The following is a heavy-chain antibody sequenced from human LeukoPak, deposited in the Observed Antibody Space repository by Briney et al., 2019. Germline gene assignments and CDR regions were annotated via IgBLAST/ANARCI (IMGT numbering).Heavy chain of an antibody. D-gene: IGHD3-16*01. CDR1: GFTFSSYA. CDR2: ISSNGGST. CDR3: ARGGPARYFDY. Sequence: GGSLRLSCAASGFTFSSYAMHWVRQAPGKGLEYVSAISSNGGSTYYANSVKGRFTISRDNSKNTLYLQMGSLRAEDMAVYYCARGGPARYFDYWGQGTLVTVSS. V-gene: IGHV3-64*01. J-gene: IGHJ4*02.